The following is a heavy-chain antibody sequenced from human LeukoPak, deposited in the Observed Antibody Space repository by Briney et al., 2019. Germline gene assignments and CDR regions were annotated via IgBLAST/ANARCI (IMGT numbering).Heavy chain of an antibody. J-gene: IGHJ3*02. V-gene: IGHV3-21*01. Sequence: GGSLRLSCAASGFTFSSYSMNWVRQAPGKGLEWVSSISSSSSYIYYADSVKGRFTISRDNAKSSLYLQMNSLRAEDTAVYYCARPYSSGLDAFDIWGQGTMVTVSS. D-gene: IGHD6-19*01. CDR3: ARPYSSGLDAFDI. CDR2: ISSSSSYI. CDR1: GFTFSSYS.